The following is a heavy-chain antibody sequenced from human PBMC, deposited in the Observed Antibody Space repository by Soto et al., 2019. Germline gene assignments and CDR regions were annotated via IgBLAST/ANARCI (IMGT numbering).Heavy chain of an antibody. CDR1: GGAFTSYG. CDR3: ARGRNYYDSSSYYDAADM. D-gene: IGHD3-22*01. V-gene: IGHV1-69*13. Sequence: SVKVSRKASGGAFTSYGISRVRQAPGQGREWMGGIIPIFGTGSYAQKFQGRVTITADESTSTVYMDLSSLRSEDTAVYYCARGRNYYDSSSYYDAADMWGQGTMVTV. CDR2: IIPIFGTG. J-gene: IGHJ3*02.